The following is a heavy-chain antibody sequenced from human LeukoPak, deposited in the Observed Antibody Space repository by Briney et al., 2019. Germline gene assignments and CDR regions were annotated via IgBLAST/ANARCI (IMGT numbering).Heavy chain of an antibody. Sequence: SETLSLTCTVSGVSISNNYFYWAWIRQPPGKGLELIGYAHHTGSTFHNSSLKSRVTISADTSQNQFSLSLTSVTAADTAVYYCATLGLLRGAGFNLATHFDYWGQGTLVAVSS. J-gene: IGHJ4*02. CDR2: AHHTGST. CDR3: ATLGLLRGAGFNLATHFDY. V-gene: IGHV4-39*01. D-gene: IGHD1-26*01. CDR1: GVSISNNYFY.